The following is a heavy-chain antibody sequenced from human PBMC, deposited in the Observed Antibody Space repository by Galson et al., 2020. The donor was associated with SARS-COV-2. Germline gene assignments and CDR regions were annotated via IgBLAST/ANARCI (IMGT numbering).Heavy chain of an antibody. CDR3: ARSRDGYSYYYYGMDV. CDR2: INHSGST. Sequence: SETLSLTCAVYGGSFSGYYWSWIRQPPGKGLEWIGEINHSGSTNYNPSLKSRVTISVDTSKNQFSLKLSSVTAADTAVYYCARSRDGYSYYYYGMDVWGQGTTVTVSS. CDR1: GGSFSGYY. J-gene: IGHJ6*02. V-gene: IGHV4-34*01. D-gene: IGHD4-4*01.